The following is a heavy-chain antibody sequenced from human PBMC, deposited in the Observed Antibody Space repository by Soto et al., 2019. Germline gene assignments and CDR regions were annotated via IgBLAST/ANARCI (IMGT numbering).Heavy chain of an antibody. CDR1: GFTFSDYY. Sequence: GGSLRLSCAASGFTFSDYYMSWIRQAPGKGLEWVSYISSSGSTIYYADSVKGRFTISRDNAKNSLYLQMNSLRAEDTAVYYCARDSSSSNPEFDYWGQGTLVTVSS. D-gene: IGHD6-6*01. J-gene: IGHJ4*02. CDR2: ISSSGSTI. CDR3: ARDSSSSNPEFDY. V-gene: IGHV3-11*01.